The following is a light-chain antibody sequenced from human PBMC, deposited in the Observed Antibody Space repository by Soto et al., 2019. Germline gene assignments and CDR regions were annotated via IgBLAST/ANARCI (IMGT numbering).Light chain of an antibody. J-gene: IGKJ5*01. V-gene: IGKV1-6*01. CDR2: DAS. Sequence: IHMTQSPSSLSASVGDRVTITCLASQTISTYLNWYQQKPGKAPRLLIYDASSLLSGVPSRFSGSGSGTDFTLTISSLQPEDFATYYCLQDYNYPRTFGQGTRLEIK. CDR3: LQDYNYPRT. CDR1: QTISTY.